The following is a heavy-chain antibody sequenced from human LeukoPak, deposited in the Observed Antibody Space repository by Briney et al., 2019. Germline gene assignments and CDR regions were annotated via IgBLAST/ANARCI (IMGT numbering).Heavy chain of an antibody. J-gene: IGHJ4*02. V-gene: IGHV3-11*06. CDR2: ISRSSSYT. Sequence: GGSLTLSCAASGFTFSDYYMSWIRQAPGKGLEWVSYISRSSSYTNYADSVKGRFTISRDNAKNSLYLQMNSLRAEDTAVYYCARGGSGRALVNFWGGGTGDTVSS. CDR3: ARGGSGRALVNF. CDR1: GFTFSDYY. D-gene: IGHD3-10*01.